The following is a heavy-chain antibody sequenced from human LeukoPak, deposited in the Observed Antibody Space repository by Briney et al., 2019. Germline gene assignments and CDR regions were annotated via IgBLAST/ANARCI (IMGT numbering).Heavy chain of an antibody. J-gene: IGHJ4*02. CDR3: AKDLGWELPAEAY. V-gene: IGHV3-23*01. D-gene: IGHD1-26*01. CDR2: IYGSGVSI. Sequence: GGSLRLSCVASGFTFKKYDMKWVRQAQGKGLEWLATIYGSGVSISYADSVKGRFTISRDNSKNPLYLRMNSLRAEDTAMYFCAKDLGWELPAEAYWGQGILVTVSS. CDR1: GFTFKKYD.